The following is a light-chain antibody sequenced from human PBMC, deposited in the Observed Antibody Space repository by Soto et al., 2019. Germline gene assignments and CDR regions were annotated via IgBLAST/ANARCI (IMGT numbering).Light chain of an antibody. V-gene: IGKV3-11*01. CDR2: DAS. Sequence: EIVLTQSPATLSLSPGERATLSCWASQSVSSRLAWYQQKPGQAPRLLIYDASNRATGVPARFSGSGSGTDFTLTISSLEPEDFAVYYCQQRGNWTTFGQGTKVEIK. CDR1: QSVSSR. J-gene: IGKJ1*01. CDR3: QQRGNWTT.